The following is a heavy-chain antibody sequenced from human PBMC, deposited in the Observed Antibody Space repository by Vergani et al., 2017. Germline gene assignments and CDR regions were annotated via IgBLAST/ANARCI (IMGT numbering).Heavy chain of an antibody. J-gene: IGHJ3*02. CDR3: ARFPEGGGTLLGRYFDWLPYDAFDI. Sequence: QVQLQQWGAGLLKPSETLSLTCAVYGGSFSGYYWSWIRQPPGKGLEWIGELNHSGSTNYNPSLKSRVTISVDTSKNQFSLKLSSVTAADTAVYYGARFPEGGGTLLGRYFDWLPYDAFDIWGQGTMVTVSS. D-gene: IGHD3-9*01. V-gene: IGHV4-34*01. CDR1: GGSFSGYY. CDR2: LNHSGST.